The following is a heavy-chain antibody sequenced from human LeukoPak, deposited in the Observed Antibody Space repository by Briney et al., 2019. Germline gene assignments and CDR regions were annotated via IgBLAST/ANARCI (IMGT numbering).Heavy chain of an antibody. D-gene: IGHD3-10*01. V-gene: IGHV3-23*01. CDR3: ANPTHGEAEAFDI. CDR1: GFIFSDYV. Sequence: GESLRLSCTASGFIFSDYVMIWVRQAPGKGLEWVSGITASGDRTYYGDSVKGRFTVSRDNSKNTVYLQMNSLRVDDTAVYYCANPTHGEAEAFDIWGQGTMVTVSS. J-gene: IGHJ3*02. CDR2: ITASGDRT.